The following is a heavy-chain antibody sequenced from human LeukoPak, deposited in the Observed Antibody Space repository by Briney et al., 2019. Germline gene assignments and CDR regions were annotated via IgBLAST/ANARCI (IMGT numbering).Heavy chain of an antibody. J-gene: IGHJ4*02. CDR3: ARTYYDFWSGYYSHEGNPFDY. CDR2: IKKDGSEK. CDR1: GFTFSRYW. V-gene: IGHV3-7*01. Sequence: GGSLRLSCAASGFTFSRYWMSWVRQAPGKGLEWVANIKKDGSEKYYVDSVKGRFTISRDNAKNSLYLQMNSLRAEDTAVYYCARTYYDFWSGYYSHEGNPFDYWGQGTLVTVSS. D-gene: IGHD3-3*01.